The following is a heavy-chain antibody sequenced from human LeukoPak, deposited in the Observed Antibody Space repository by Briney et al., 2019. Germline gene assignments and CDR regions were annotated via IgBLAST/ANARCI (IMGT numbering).Heavy chain of an antibody. CDR1: GFIFSAYG. CDR3: AKERGYYDSSGYLI. Sequence: PGGSLGLSCEASGFIFSAYGMHWVRQTPRKGVEWVTFIGPDGADEYYTDSVRGRFTISRDNSRNTVHLQMSNLRPDDTAVYYCAKERGYYDSSGYLIWGQGTLVTVSS. CDR2: IGPDGADE. D-gene: IGHD3-22*01. V-gene: IGHV3-30*02. J-gene: IGHJ4*02.